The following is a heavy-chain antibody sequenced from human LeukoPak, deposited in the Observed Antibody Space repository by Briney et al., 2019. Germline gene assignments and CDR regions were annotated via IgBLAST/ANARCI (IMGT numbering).Heavy chain of an antibody. V-gene: IGHV4-4*07. D-gene: IGHD6-19*01. CDR3: ARAGSSGWYVFDN. CDR1: GGSISNYY. Sequence: PSETLSLTCTVSGGSISNYYWSWIRQPAGKGLEWIGRIYASGSTNYNPSFKSRVTMSVDTSKNQLSLKLSSVTAADTAVYYCARAGSSGWYVFDNWGQGTVVTVSS. J-gene: IGHJ4*02. CDR2: IYASGST.